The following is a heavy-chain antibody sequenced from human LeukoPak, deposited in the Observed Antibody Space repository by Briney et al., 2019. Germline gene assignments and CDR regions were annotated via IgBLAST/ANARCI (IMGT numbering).Heavy chain of an antibody. D-gene: IGHD2-15*01. CDR3: ARGSTATPDY. Sequence: SETLSLTCTVSGGSISSSSYYWGWIRQPPGKGLEWIGSIYYSGSTYYNPSLKSRVTISVDTSKNQFSLKLSSVTAADTAVYYCARGSTATPDYWSQGTLVTVSS. J-gene: IGHJ4*02. CDR2: IYYSGST. V-gene: IGHV4-39*07. CDR1: GGSISSSSYY.